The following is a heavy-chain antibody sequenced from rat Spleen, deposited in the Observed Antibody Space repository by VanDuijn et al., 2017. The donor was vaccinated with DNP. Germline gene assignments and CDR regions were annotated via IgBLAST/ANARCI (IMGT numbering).Heavy chain of an antibody. Sequence: EVQLVESGGGLVQPGRSLKLSCAASRFTFSDYNMAWVRQAPKKGLEWVATISYDGGGTFYRDSVKGRFTISRDNTKTTQYLQLDSLRSEDTATYYCARHDYWGQGVMVTVSS. V-gene: IGHV5-7*01. CDR3: ARHDY. CDR1: RFTFSDYN. CDR2: ISYDGGGT. J-gene: IGHJ2*01.